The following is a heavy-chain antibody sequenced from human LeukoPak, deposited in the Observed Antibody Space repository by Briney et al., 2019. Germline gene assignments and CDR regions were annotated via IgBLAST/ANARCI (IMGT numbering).Heavy chain of an antibody. CDR1: GFPFSRYW. Sequence: GGSLRLSCAPSGFPFSRYWMTWVRQTPEKGLEWVASIKDDGRQKYYVDSVKGRFTVSRDNAKNSAYLQMDSLRVEDTALYYCARDASRGFDTWGQGTLVTVSS. J-gene: IGHJ4*02. CDR3: ARDASRGFDT. V-gene: IGHV3-7*01. CDR2: IKDDGRQK. D-gene: IGHD5-24*01.